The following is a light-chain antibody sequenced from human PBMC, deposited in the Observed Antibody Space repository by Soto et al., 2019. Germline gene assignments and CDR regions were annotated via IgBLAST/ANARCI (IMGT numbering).Light chain of an antibody. Sequence: EIVLTQSPATLSLSPGEIATLSCRASQSVSSYLAWYQQKPGQAPRLLIYDASNRATGIPARFSCSVSGTDCTLTISSLEPEDFAVYYVQQRSNWTPTFGGGTKVEIK. CDR1: QSVSSY. J-gene: IGKJ4*01. CDR3: QQRSNWTPT. CDR2: DAS. V-gene: IGKV3-11*01.